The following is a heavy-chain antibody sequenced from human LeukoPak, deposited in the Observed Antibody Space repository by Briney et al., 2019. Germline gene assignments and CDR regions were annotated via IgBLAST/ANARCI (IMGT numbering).Heavy chain of an antibody. D-gene: IGHD3-22*01. CDR2: VSHDGGTV. J-gene: IGHJ4*02. CDR1: GFTLTSYG. Sequence: GRSLRLSCAVSGFTLTSYGIHWVRQAPGKGLEWVAVVSHDGGTVHYADSVKGRFTISRDTSKNTLYLQMNNMGPEDTAVYYCAKEDSYYYDSSGYPKGPYYFDYWGQGTLVTVSS. V-gene: IGHV3-30-3*01. CDR3: AKEDSYYYDSSGYPKGPYYFDY.